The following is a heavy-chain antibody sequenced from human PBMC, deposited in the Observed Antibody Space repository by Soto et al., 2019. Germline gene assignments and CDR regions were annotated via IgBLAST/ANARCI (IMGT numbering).Heavy chain of an antibody. D-gene: IGHD6-6*01. J-gene: IGHJ4*02. CDR3: AKVVDSSSSDPGSGY. CDR2: ITDSGSNT. Sequence: GGSLRLSCAASGFSFSSYAMSWVRQAPGKGLEWVSVITDSGSNTNYADSVKGRFTISRDNSKNTLYLQMNSLRAEDTAVYYCAKVVDSSSSDPGSGYWGQGTLVTVSS. CDR1: GFSFSSYA. V-gene: IGHV3-23*01.